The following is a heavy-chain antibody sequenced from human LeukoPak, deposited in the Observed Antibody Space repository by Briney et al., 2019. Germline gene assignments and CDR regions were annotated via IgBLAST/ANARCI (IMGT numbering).Heavy chain of an antibody. D-gene: IGHD6-6*01. J-gene: IGHJ4*02. V-gene: IGHV3-23*01. CDR2: ISESGDVT. Sequence: GGSLRLSCEASGFTFSNYPMSWVRQAPGRGLEWVSVISESGDVTHYADAMKGRFTISRDNAKNTLNLQMNSLRAEDTAIYYCARDSSHYLGSSDYWGQGTLVTDSS. CDR3: ARDSSHYLGSSDY. CDR1: GFTFSNYP.